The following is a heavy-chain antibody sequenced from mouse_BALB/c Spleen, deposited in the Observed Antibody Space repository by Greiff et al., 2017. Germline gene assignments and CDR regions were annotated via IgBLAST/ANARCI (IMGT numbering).Heavy chain of an antibody. J-gene: IGHJ3*01. CDR2: ISYSGST. Sequence: EVKLQESGPGLVKPSQSLSLTCTVTGYSITSDYAWNWIRQFPGNKLEWMGYISYSGSTSYNPSLKSRISITRDTSKNQFFLQLNSVTTEDTATYYCARSNYDYGFAYWGQGTLVTVSA. V-gene: IGHV3-2*02. CDR1: GYSITSDYA. D-gene: IGHD2-4*01. CDR3: ARSNYDYGFAY.